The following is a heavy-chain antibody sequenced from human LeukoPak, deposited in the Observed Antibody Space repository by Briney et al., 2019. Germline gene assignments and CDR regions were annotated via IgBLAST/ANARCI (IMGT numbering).Heavy chain of an antibody. D-gene: IGHD5-12*01. CDR2: ISWNSGSI. V-gene: IGHV3-9*01. CDR1: GFTFDDYA. J-gene: IGHJ4*02. CDR3: AKDMAGRGYSGYVN. Sequence: GGSLRLSCAAPGFTFDDYAMHWVRQAPGKGLEWVSGISWNSGSIGYADSVKGRFTISRDNAKNSLYLQMNSLRAEDTALSYCAKDMAGRGYSGYVNWGQGTLVTVSS.